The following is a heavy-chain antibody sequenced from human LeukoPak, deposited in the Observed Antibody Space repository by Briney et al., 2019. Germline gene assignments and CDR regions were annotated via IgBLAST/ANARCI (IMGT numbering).Heavy chain of an antibody. CDR2: INHSGST. J-gene: IGHJ3*02. CDR1: GGSFSGYY. D-gene: IGHD3-9*01. CDR3: ARGRTVRYFDRLLRNDAFDI. Sequence: SETLSLTCAVYGGSFSGYYWSWIRQPPGKGLEWIGEINHSGSTNYNPSLKSRVTISVDTSKNQFSLELSSVTAADTAVYYCARGRTVRYFDRLLRNDAFDIWGQGTMVTVSS. V-gene: IGHV4-34*01.